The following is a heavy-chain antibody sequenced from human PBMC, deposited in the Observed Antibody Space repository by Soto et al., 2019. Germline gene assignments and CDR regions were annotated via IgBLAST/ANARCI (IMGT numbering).Heavy chain of an antibody. V-gene: IGHV4-30-2*01. J-gene: IGHJ5*02. Sequence: QLQLQESGSGLVKPSQTLSLTCAVSGGSISSGGYSWSWIRQPPGKGLEWIGYIYNSGSTYYNPSLKRRFTISVDRSNNQFSLKLSSVTAADTAVYYCARGYCSSTSSSSPPKWFDPWGQGTLVTVSS. CDR1: GGSISSGGYS. CDR2: IYNSGST. D-gene: IGHD2-2*01. CDR3: ARGYCSSTSSSSPPKWFDP.